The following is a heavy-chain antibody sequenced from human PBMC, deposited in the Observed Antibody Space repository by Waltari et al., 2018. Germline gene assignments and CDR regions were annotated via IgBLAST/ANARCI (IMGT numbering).Heavy chain of an antibody. CDR1: GFTLSSFW. Sequence: EVQLVESGGGLVQPGGSLRLSWSAPGFTLSSFWMRWARQAPGKGLEWVANINQDGTGKYYVDSVKGRFTISRDNAKNLLYLQMNSLRAEDTAVYYCQRGDYWGQGTLVTVSS. J-gene: IGHJ4*02. CDR3: QRGDY. CDR2: INQDGTGK. V-gene: IGHV3-7*04.